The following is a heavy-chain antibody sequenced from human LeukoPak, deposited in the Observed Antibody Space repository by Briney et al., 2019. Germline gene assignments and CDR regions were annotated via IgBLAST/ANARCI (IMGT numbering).Heavy chain of an antibody. CDR3: ARAPSGRYFDF. J-gene: IGHJ4*02. Sequence: PSETLSLTCTGSGGSISSYYWSWIRQPPGKGLEWIGYIYTSGSTNYNPSLKSRVTISVDTSKNQFSLKLSSVTAADTAVYYCARAPSGRYFDFWGQGTLVTVSS. CDR2: IYTSGST. V-gene: IGHV4-4*09. CDR1: GGSISSYY.